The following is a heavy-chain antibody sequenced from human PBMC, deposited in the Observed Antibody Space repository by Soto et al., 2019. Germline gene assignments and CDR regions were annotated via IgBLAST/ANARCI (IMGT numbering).Heavy chain of an antibody. Sequence: QVQLVQSGAEVKKPGSSVKVSCKASGATFSTNAFSWVRQAPGQGLEWMGGIIPIFGTTDYAQKFQGRLTIPADESASTAYMEPRNLRSEDTAIYFCARSITATLIREVYWGQGTLVTVSS. D-gene: IGHD5-18*01. CDR3: ARSITATLIREVY. CDR1: GATFSTNA. V-gene: IGHV1-69*12. J-gene: IGHJ4*02. CDR2: IIPIFGTT.